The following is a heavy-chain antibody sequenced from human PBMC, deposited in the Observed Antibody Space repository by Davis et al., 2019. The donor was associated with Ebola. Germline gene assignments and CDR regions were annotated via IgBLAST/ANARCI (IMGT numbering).Heavy chain of an antibody. CDR1: GYTFTSYG. CDR3: ARETYYDFWSGFDY. J-gene: IGHJ4*02. Sequence: ASVKVSCKASGYTFTSYGISWVRQAPGQGLEWMGWISAYNGNTNYAQKFQGWVTMTRDTSISTAYMELSRLRSDDTAVYYCARETYYDFWSGFDYWGQGTLVTVSS. V-gene: IGHV1-18*01. D-gene: IGHD3-3*01. CDR2: ISAYNGNT.